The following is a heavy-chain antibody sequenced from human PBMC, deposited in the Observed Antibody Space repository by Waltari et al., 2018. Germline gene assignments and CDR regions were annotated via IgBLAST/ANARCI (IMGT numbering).Heavy chain of an antibody. J-gene: IGHJ6*02. Sequence: QVQLVRSGAEVKKPGSSVTVSCKASGGTFSSYTLTWVRQAPGQGLEWLGRINPSLRIANDAQMFQGRVKITADKSTSTAYTELSSLRSADTAGYYCARAGYSYDHNYYYYGMDVWGQGTTVTVSS. CDR2: INPSLRIA. D-gene: IGHD5-18*01. CDR1: GGTFSSYT. CDR3: ARAGYSYDHNYYYYGMDV. V-gene: IGHV1-69*02.